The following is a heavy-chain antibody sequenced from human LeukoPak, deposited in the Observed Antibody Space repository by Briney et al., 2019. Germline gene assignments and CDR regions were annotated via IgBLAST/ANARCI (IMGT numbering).Heavy chain of an antibody. Sequence: PSETLSLTCTVSGGSISSYYWSWIRQPPGKGLEWIGYTYYSGSTNYNPSLKSRVTISVDTSKNQFSLKLSSVTAADTAVYYCARELGAAAGLNWFDPWGQGTLVTVSS. V-gene: IGHV4-59*01. CDR2: TYYSGST. CDR3: ARELGAAAGLNWFDP. CDR1: GGSISSYY. J-gene: IGHJ5*02. D-gene: IGHD6-13*01.